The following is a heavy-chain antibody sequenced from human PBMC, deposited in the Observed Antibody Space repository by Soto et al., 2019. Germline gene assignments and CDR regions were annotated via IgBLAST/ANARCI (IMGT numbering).Heavy chain of an antibody. D-gene: IGHD2-2*01. CDR1: GGSISSYY. Sequence: SETLSLTCTVSGGSISSYYWSWIRQPPGKGLEWIGYIYYSGSTNYNPSLKSRVTMSVDTSKNQFSLTLSSVTAADTAVYYCATYSSSNVVYNWCDPWGQGTLVTVSS. J-gene: IGHJ5*02. V-gene: IGHV4-59*01. CDR2: IYYSGST. CDR3: ATYSSSNVVYNWCDP.